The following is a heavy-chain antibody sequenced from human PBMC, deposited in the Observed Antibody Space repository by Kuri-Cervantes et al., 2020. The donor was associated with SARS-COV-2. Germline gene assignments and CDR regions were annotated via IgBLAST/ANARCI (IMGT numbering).Heavy chain of an antibody. V-gene: IGHV3-7*01. CDR3: ARLGSSSWYDYYYMDV. CDR1: GFTFSSYW. CDR2: IKQDGSEK. D-gene: IGHD6-13*01. J-gene: IGHJ6*03. Sequence: GESLKISCAASGFTFSSYWMSWVRQAPGKGLGWVANIKQDGSEKYYVDSVKGRFTISRDNAKNSLYLQMNSLRAEDTAVYYCARLGSSSWYDYYYMDVWGKGTPVTVSS.